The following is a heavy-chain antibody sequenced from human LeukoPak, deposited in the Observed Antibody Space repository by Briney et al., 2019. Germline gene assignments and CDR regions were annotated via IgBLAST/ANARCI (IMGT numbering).Heavy chain of an antibody. Sequence: SETLSLTCTVSGGSISSYYWSWLRQPPGKGLEWIGYIYYSGSTNYNPSLESRVTISVDTSKNQFSLKLSSVTAAATAVYSCARAPYCGGDCYFYFDYWGQGTLVTVSS. V-gene: IGHV4-59*01. D-gene: IGHD2-21*02. CDR1: GGSISSYY. CDR2: IYYSGST. CDR3: ARAPYCGGDCYFYFDY. J-gene: IGHJ4*02.